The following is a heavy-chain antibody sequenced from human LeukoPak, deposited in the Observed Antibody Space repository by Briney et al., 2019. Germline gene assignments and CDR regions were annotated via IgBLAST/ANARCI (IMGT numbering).Heavy chain of an antibody. CDR2: IYYDGST. V-gene: IGHV4-39*01. D-gene: IGHD1-26*01. J-gene: IGHJ3*01. Sequence: SETLSLTCTVSGASVTSGTYFWGWIGQPPGKGLEWIGSIYYDGSTFYNPSLKSRLTISLDTSKNQFSLKMNSVTAADTAVYHCARHSDRGSQTHGFDVWGQGTMVTVSS. CDR1: GASVTSGTYF. CDR3: ARHSDRGSQTHGFDV.